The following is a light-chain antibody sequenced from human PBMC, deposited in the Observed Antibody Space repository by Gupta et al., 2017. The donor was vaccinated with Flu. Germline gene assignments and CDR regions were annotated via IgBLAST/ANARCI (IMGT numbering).Light chain of an antibody. Sequence: QSALTQPSSVSASAGQSIIICCTVTSSVGGGYYSFSWYQQHPGKTTKVMIYDISKRPSGVASRFSGSKSGNTASLTISGLQDEDEADYYCSSYTDSHTLLFGGGTKLTVL. CDR1: SSVGGGYYS. J-gene: IGLJ2*01. CDR3: SSYTDSHTLL. V-gene: IGLV2-14*01. CDR2: DIS.